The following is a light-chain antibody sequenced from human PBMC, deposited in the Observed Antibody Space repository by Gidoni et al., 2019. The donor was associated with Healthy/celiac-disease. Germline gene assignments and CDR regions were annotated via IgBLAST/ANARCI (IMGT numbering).Light chain of an antibody. CDR3: QQYDNPVT. CDR2: VAS. CDR1: QDISNY. Sequence: DIQMTQSPSSLSASVGDRVTITCQASQDISNYLNWYQQKPGKAPKLLIYVASNLETGVPSRFSGSGSGTDFTFTISSLQPEDIATYYCQQYDNPVTFGGGTKVEIK. V-gene: IGKV1-33*01. J-gene: IGKJ4*01.